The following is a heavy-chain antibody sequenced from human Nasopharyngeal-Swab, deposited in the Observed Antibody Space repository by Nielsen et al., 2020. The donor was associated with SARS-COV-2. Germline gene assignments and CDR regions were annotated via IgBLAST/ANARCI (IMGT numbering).Heavy chain of an antibody. D-gene: IGHD3-10*01. CDR1: GLTFSSYA. J-gene: IGHJ5*02. Sequence: GGSLRLSCAASGLTFSSYAMSWVRQAPGKGLEWVSAISGSGGSTYYADSVKGRFTISRDNSKNTLYLQMNSLRAEDTAVYYCARSPYGSEENWFDPWGQGTLVTVSS. CDR3: ARSPYGSEENWFDP. CDR2: ISGSGGST. V-gene: IGHV3-23*01.